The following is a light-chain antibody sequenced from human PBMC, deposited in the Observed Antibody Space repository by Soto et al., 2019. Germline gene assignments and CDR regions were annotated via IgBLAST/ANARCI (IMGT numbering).Light chain of an antibody. J-gene: IGKJ1*01. V-gene: IGKV3-15*01. CDR2: GAS. CDR3: KQYNNWRK. CDR1: QSVSSN. Sequence: EIVMTQSPATLSVSPGERATLSCRASQSVSSNLAWYQQKPGQAPRLLIYGASTRATGIPARFSGSGSGTEVTLTISGLESEDFAVYYCKQYNNWRKFGQGTKVEIK.